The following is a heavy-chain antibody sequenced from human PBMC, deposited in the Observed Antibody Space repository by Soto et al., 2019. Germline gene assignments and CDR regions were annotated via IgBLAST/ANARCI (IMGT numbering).Heavy chain of an antibody. CDR2: ISSSRSTI. D-gene: IGHD6-13*01. V-gene: IGHV3-48*02. CDR3: AIPLSPRKYSSSWYDDY. CDR1: GFTFSSYS. J-gene: IGHJ4*02. Sequence: EVQLVESGGGLVQPGGSLRLSCAASGFTFSSYSMNWVRQAPGKGLEWVSYISSSRSTIYYADSVKGRFTISRDNAKNSLYLQMNSLRDEDTAVYYCAIPLSPRKYSSSWYDDYWGMGTLLTVSS.